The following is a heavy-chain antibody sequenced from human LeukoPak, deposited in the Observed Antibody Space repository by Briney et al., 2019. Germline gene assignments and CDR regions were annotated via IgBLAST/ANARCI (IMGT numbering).Heavy chain of an antibody. CDR3: ATGGRWLQLSPFDY. CDR2: IYYSGST. Sequence: SSETLSLTCTVSGGSISSYYWSWIRQPPGKGLEWIGYIYYSGSTNYNPSLKSRVTISVDTSKNQFSLKLSSVTAADTAVCYCATGGRWLQLSPFDYWGQGTLVTVSS. CDR1: GGSISSYY. J-gene: IGHJ4*02. D-gene: IGHD5-24*01. V-gene: IGHV4-59*01.